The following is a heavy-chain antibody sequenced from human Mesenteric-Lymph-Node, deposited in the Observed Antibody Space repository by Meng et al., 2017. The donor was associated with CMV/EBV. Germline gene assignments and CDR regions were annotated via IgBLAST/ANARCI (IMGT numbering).Heavy chain of an antibody. D-gene: IGHD6-13*01. J-gene: IGHJ6*02. CDR3: AKDRQLVNYYGLEV. Sequence: GESLKISCAASGFTFSRYAMHWVRQAPGKGLQWVALISHDGNNKYIADSAQGRFTISRDSSKNTLYLQMNSLRADDTAVYYCAKDRQLVNYYGLEVWGQGTTVTVSS. CDR1: GFTFSRYA. CDR2: ISHDGNNK. V-gene: IGHV3-30-3*01.